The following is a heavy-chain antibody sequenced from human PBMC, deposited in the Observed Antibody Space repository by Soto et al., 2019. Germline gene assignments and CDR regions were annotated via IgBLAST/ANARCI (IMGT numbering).Heavy chain of an antibody. CDR3: ARDPNVYSRSSFGDN. CDR1: GYSFTGYG. D-gene: IGHD6-6*01. CDR2: ISTYNGNA. J-gene: IGHJ4*02. Sequence: ASVKVSCKASGYSFTGYGINWVRQAPGQGLEWMGWISTYNGNANYAQSLQGRVTMTTDTSTSTAYMELRSPTSDDTAVYFCARDPNVYSRSSFGDNWGQGTLVTVSS. V-gene: IGHV1-18*01.